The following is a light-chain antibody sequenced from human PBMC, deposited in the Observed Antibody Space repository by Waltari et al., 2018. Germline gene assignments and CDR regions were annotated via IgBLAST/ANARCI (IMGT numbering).Light chain of an antibody. CDR3: MQALETIFT. V-gene: IGKV2-28*01. Sequence: IVMTQSPLSLYVIPGEPASISCRSSQSLLNSNGYTYLDWYLQKPGQSPQILIYLGSYRASGVPDRFSGSGSGTDFTLKISRVEAEDVGVYYCMQALETIFTFGPGTKVDIK. CDR1: QSLLNSNGYTY. CDR2: LGS. J-gene: IGKJ3*01.